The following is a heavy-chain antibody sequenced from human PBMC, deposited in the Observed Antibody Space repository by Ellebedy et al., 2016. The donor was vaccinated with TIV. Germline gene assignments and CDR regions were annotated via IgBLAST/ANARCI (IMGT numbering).Heavy chain of an antibody. CDR1: GFTFSRYT. D-gene: IGHD5-24*01. J-gene: IGHJ6*02. CDR3: VRALSYNSNGMDV. Sequence: GGSLRLSXAAPGFTFSRYTMNWVRQAPGKGLEWVSSTSGSSSYEYYVDSVKGRFTISRDNAKNSLYLQMNSLRAEDTAVYYCVRALSYNSNGMDVWGQGTTVTVSS. CDR2: TSGSSSYE. V-gene: IGHV3-21*01.